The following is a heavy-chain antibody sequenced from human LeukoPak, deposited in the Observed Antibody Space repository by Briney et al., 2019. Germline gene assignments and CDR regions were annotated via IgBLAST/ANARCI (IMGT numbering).Heavy chain of an antibody. J-gene: IGHJ4*02. Sequence: GGSLRLSCAASGFIFRNFGMHWLRQAPGKGLEWAAVIWYDGSEKYYADSVKGRFTISRDNSRNMLYLQMNSLRADDTAMYYCAKDYDGSGFSPSGWGQGTLVTVSS. CDR2: IWYDGSEK. V-gene: IGHV3-33*03. D-gene: IGHD3-22*01. CDR1: GFIFRNFG. CDR3: AKDYDGSGFSPSG.